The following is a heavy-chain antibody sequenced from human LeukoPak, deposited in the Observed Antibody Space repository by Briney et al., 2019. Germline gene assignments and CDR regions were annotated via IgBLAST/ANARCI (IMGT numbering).Heavy chain of an antibody. CDR3: ARDDGHHTVDY. CDR1: GFTFSGSA. CDR2: IRSKANSYAT. V-gene: IGHV3-73*01. D-gene: IGHD1-14*01. J-gene: IGHJ4*02. Sequence: PGGSLRLSCAASGFTFSGSAMHWVRQASGKGLEWVGRIRSKANSYATAYAASVKGRFTISRDNAKNSLYLQMNNLRAEDTAVYYCARDDGHHTVDYWGQGTLVTVSS.